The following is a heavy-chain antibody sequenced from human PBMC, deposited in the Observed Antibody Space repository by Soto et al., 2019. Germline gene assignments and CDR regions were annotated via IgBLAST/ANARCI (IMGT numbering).Heavy chain of an antibody. CDR2: IYYSGST. V-gene: IGHV4-30-4*01. D-gene: IGHD3-10*01. CDR3: ARGAVRGVAFFDY. CDR1: GGSISSGDYY. Sequence: QVQLQESGPGLVKPSQTLSLTCTVSGGSISSGDYYWSWIRQPPGKGLEWIGYIYYSGSTYYNPSLKSRVNISVETSKNQFSLKLSSVTAADTAVYYCARGAVRGVAFFDYWGQGTLVTVSS. J-gene: IGHJ4*02.